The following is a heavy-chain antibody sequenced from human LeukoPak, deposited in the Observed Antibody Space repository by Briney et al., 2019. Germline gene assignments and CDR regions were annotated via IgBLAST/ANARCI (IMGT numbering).Heavy chain of an antibody. D-gene: IGHD3-10*01. Sequence: GGSLRLSCAASGFTFSTFWMNWVRQAPGKGLEWVANIKQDGSEKYYVDSVKGRFTISRDNAKNSLYLQMNSLRGEDTAVYYCAAGSSVDYWGPGTLVTV. CDR1: GFTFSTFW. J-gene: IGHJ4*02. V-gene: IGHV3-7*02. CDR2: IKQDGSEK. CDR3: AAGSSVDY.